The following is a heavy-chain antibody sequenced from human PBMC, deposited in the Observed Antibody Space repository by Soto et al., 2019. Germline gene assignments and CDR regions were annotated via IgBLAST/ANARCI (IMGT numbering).Heavy chain of an antibody. CDR2: ISSSSSYI. V-gene: IGHV3-21*01. CDR3: ARVSGRTSYYYYMDV. CDR1: GFTFSSYS. Sequence: GGSLRLSCAASGFTFSSYSMNWVRQAPGKGLEWVSSISSSSSYIYYADSVKGRFTISRDNAKNSLYLQMNSLRAEDTAVYYCARVSGRTSYYYYMDVWGKGTTVTVSS. J-gene: IGHJ6*03.